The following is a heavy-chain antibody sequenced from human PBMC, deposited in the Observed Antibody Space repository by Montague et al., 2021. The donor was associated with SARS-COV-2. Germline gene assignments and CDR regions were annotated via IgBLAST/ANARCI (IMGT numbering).Heavy chain of an antibody. Sequence: SETLSLTCTVSGGSVSSSGYYWGWIRPPQGKGLEWVGSIYFSGSYYSNPSLKSRVSISGDTYKNQFSLRLSSVTSADTAVYYCAGHRGGGLVVVAANWFDPWGQGTLVTVSS. D-gene: IGHD2-15*01. CDR2: IYFSGSY. J-gene: IGHJ5*02. CDR3: AGHRGGGLVVVAANWFDP. V-gene: IGHV4-39*01. CDR1: GGSVSSSGYY.